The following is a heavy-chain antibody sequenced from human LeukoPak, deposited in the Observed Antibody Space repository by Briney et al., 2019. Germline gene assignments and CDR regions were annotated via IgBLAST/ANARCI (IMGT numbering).Heavy chain of an antibody. Sequence: SQTLSLTCAVSGGSISSATYSWNWIRQPPGKGLEWIGYIYHSGSTYYNPSLKSRVTISVDRSKNQFSLKLSSVTAADTAVYYCARLGGVTSFDYWGQGTLVTVSS. V-gene: IGHV4-30-2*01. CDR2: IYHSGST. CDR1: GGSISSATYS. D-gene: IGHD4-17*01. J-gene: IGHJ4*02. CDR3: ARLGGVTSFDY.